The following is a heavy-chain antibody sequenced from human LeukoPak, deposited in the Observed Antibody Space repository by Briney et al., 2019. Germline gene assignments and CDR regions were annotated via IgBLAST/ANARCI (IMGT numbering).Heavy chain of an antibody. Sequence: SETLSLTCTVSGGSVSNASYYWSWIRQPPGKGLDWIGYVFYSGSTNYSPSLKSRVTISLETSKNQFSLKLTSVTAADAAVYYCARAVSQGGYYYYYGLDVWGQGTTVTVSS. V-gene: IGHV4-61*01. D-gene: IGHD3-16*01. J-gene: IGHJ6*02. CDR2: VFYSGST. CDR3: ARAVSQGGYYYYYGLDV. CDR1: GGSVSNASYY.